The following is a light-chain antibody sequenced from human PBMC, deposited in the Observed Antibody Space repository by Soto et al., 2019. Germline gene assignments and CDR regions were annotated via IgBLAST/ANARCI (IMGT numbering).Light chain of an antibody. CDR1: QSVDIN. CDR3: LQHNSYPRT. V-gene: IGKV3-15*01. Sequence: EIVLTQSPATLSVSPGERVTLSCSASQSVDINLAWYQQKHGQAPRVIISGATARAPGIPARFSGSGYGTEVNLTLSSLQTEDFATYFCLQHNSYPRTFGQGTKVDIK. CDR2: GAT. J-gene: IGKJ1*01.